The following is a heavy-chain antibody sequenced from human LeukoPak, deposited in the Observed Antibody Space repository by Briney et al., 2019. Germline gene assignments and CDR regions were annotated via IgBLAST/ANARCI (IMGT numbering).Heavy chain of an antibody. CDR1: GGSISNKY. CDR3: ARGGYYGSGNDFRFDP. D-gene: IGHD3-10*01. J-gene: IGHJ5*02. V-gene: IGHV4-59*01. Sequence: SETLSLTCTVSGGSISNKYWSWIRQPPGKGLEWIGYIYYSGSTNYNPSLKSRVTILVDTSKNQFSLKLSSVTAADTAVYFCARGGYYGSGNDFRFDPWGQGTLVTVSS. CDR2: IYYSGST.